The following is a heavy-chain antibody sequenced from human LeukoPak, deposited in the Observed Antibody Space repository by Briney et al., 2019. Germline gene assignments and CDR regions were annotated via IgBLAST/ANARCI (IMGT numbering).Heavy chain of an antibody. Sequence: ASVKVSCKASGYAFTSYYMHWVRQAPGEGLEWMGWISAYNGNTNYAQKLQGRVTMTTDTSTSTAYMELRSLRSDDTAVYYCARDRYDSSGYYYPTRFDYWGQGTLVTVSS. D-gene: IGHD3-22*01. CDR1: GYAFTSYY. J-gene: IGHJ4*02. CDR3: ARDRYDSSGYYYPTRFDY. CDR2: ISAYNGNT. V-gene: IGHV1-18*04.